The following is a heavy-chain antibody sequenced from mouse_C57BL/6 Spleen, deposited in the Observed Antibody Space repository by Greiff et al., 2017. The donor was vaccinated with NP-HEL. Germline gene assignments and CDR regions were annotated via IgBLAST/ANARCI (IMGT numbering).Heavy chain of an antibody. CDR1: GYSITSGYY. CDR3: ARETTVVGAMDY. Sequence: EVKLVESGPGLVKPSQSLSLTCSVTGYSITSGYYWNWIRQFPGNKLEWMGYISYDGSNNYNPSLKNRISITRDTSKNQFFLKLNSVTTEDTATYYCARETTVVGAMDYWGQGTSVTVSS. CDR2: ISYDGSN. V-gene: IGHV3-6*01. D-gene: IGHD1-1*01. J-gene: IGHJ4*01.